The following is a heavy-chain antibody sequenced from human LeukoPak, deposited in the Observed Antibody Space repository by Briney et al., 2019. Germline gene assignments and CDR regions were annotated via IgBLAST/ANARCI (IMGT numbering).Heavy chain of an antibody. CDR1: GYSISSGYY. J-gene: IGHJ6*03. CDR2: IYHSGST. V-gene: IGHV4-38-2*01. CDR3: ARVYSYYYMDV. Sequence: SETLSLTCAVSGYSISSGYYWGWIRQPPGKGLEWIGSIYHSGSTYYNPSLKSRVTISVDTSKNRFSLKLSSVTAADTAVYYCARVYSYYYMDVWGKGTTVTVSS.